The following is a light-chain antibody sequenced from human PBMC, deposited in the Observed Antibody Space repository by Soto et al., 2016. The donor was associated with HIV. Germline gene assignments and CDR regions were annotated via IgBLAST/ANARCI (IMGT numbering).Light chain of an antibody. J-gene: IGLJ1*01. CDR1: SLRSYY. Sequence: SSELTQDPAVSVALGQTVTIRCQGDSLRSYYASWYQQKPGHAPLLVISGNKRPSGIPDRFSGSSSGDTSSLTITGPQAEDDADYYCNSRDINGLHPGVFGPGTKVTVL. CDR3: NSRDINGLHPGV. CDR2: GN. V-gene: IGLV3-19*01.